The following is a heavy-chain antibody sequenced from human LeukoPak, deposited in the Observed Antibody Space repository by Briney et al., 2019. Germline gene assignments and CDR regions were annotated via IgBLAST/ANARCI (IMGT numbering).Heavy chain of an antibody. CDR1: GFTFTSYD. J-gene: IGHJ3*02. Sequence: GGSLKVSCTASGFTFTSYDINWVRQATGRGLEWVSWMNASSGNTYYAHKVQGRFTITRNNSKNTAYLELSSLRSEDTAVYYCARGPYYYDSSGRYDAFDIWGQGTMVTVSS. CDR2: MNASSGNT. CDR3: ARGPYYYDSSGRYDAFDI. V-gene: IGHV1-8*02. D-gene: IGHD3-22*01.